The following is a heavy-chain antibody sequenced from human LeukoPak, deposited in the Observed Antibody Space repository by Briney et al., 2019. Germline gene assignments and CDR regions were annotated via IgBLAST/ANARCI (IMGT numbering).Heavy chain of an antibody. CDR2: ISTYNGNT. V-gene: IGHV1-18*01. Sequence: ASVKVSCKASGYTFTTYGLGWVRQAPGQGLEWMGWISTYNGNTNYSQKLQGRVTMTRDTSTGTAYMELRSLRSDDTAVYYCARDDYGGDWEYFDYWGQGTLVTVSS. D-gene: IGHD4-23*01. CDR1: GYTFTTYG. CDR3: ARDDYGGDWEYFDY. J-gene: IGHJ4*02.